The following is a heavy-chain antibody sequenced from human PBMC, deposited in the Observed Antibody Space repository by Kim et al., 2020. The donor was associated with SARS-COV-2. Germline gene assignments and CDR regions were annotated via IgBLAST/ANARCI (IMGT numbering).Heavy chain of an antibody. Sequence: ASVKVSCKASGYTFTSYDINWVRQATGQGLDWMGWMNPNSGNTGYAQQLQGRVTMTRNTSISTAYMELSSLRSEDTAVYYCARTVLLWLGELTVDWFDPWGQGTLVTVSS. CDR3: ARTVLLWLGELTVDWFDP. J-gene: IGHJ5*02. V-gene: IGHV1-8*01. D-gene: IGHD3-10*01. CDR2: MNPNSGNT. CDR1: GYTFTSYD.